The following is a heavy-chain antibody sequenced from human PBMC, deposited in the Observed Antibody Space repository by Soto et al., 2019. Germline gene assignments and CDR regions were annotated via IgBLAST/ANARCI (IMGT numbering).Heavy chain of an antibody. CDR3: AKAYAGINAFDI. CDR1: GFTFSSYG. V-gene: IGHV3-30*18. CDR2: ISYDGSNK. D-gene: IGHD2-8*01. J-gene: IGHJ3*02. Sequence: GGSLRLSCAASGFTFSSYGMHWVRQAPGKGLEWVAVISYDGSNKYYADSVKGRFTISRDNSKNTLYLQMNSLRAEDTAVYYCAKAYAGINAFDIWGQGTMVTVSS.